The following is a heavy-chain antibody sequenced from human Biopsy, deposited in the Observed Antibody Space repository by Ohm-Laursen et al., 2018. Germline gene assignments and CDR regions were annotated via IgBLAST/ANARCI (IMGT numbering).Heavy chain of an antibody. D-gene: IGHD2/OR15-2a*01. V-gene: IGHV4-59*07. CDR1: GGSISSDY. CDR3: ARATNSTGWPYYYFYGMDV. CDR2: IYYSGST. J-gene: IGHJ6*02. Sequence: SDTLSLTCTASGGSISSDYWSWIRQTPGKGLEWIGYIYYSGSTNYNPSLKGRVTISVDTSKNQFSLRLNSVTAADTAVYYCARATNSTGWPYYYFYGMDVWGQGTTVTVSS.